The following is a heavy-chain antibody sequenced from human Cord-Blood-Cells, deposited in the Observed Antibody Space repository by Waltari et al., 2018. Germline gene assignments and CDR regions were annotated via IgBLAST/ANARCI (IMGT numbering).Heavy chain of an antibody. J-gene: IGHJ4*02. V-gene: IGHV3-30-3*01. CDR1: GFTFSSYA. CDR2: ISYDGSNK. D-gene: IGHD3-16*01. Sequence: QVQLVESGGGVVQPGRSLRLPCAASGFTFSSYAMHWVRQAPGKGLEWVAVISYDGSNKYYADSVKGRFTISRDNSKNTLYLQMNSLRAEDTAVYYCARVAFVDYWGQGTLVTVSS. CDR3: ARVAFVDY.